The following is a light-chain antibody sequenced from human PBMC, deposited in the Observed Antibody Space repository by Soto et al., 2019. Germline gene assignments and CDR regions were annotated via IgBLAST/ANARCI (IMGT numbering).Light chain of an antibody. CDR3: QSHDSSLHASV. V-gene: IGLV1-40*01. Sequence: QSVLTQPPSVSGAPGQRVTISCTGSSSNIGAGYDVHWYLQLPGTAPKLIIYGNTNRPSGVPDRFSGSKSGSSASLAITGLQVEDEADYYCQSHDSSLHASVFGTGTKVTVL. CDR2: GNT. J-gene: IGLJ1*01. CDR1: SSNIGAGYD.